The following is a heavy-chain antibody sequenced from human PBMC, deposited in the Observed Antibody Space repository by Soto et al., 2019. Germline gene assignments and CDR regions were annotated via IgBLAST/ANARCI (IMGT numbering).Heavy chain of an antibody. J-gene: IGHJ6*02. CDR1: GGSITSSY. D-gene: IGHD6-6*01. CDR3: ARGGYSSSSNYYYYYGMDV. V-gene: IGHV4-59*04. Sequence: SETLSLTCTVSGGSITSSYWSWIRRPPGKGLEWIAYIYDTGISGYTPSTYYNPSLKSRVTISVDTSKNQFSLKLSSVTAADTAVYYCARGGYSSSSNYYYYYGMDVWGQGTTVTVSS. CDR2: IYDTGISGYTPST.